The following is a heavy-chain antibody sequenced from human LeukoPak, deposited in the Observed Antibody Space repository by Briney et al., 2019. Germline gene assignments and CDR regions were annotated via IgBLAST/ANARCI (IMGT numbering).Heavy chain of an antibody. Sequence: PGGSLRLSCAASGFTFSSYSMNWVRQAPGKGLEWVSSISSSSSYIYYADSVKGRFTISRDNAKNSLYLQVNSLRAEDTAVYYCARGTRRIDYWGQGTLVTVSS. V-gene: IGHV3-21*01. CDR3: ARGTRRIDY. J-gene: IGHJ4*02. D-gene: IGHD3-10*01. CDR2: ISSSSSYI. CDR1: GFTFSSYS.